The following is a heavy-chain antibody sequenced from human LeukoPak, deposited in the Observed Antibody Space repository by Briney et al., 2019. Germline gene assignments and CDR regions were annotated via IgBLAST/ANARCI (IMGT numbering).Heavy chain of an antibody. CDR3: ATDDVTTGTKTALGY. D-gene: IGHD1-1*01. Sequence: GASLKVSCKASVFTFTSSAVQWVRQARGQGLEWIGWIVVGSGNTNYAQKFQKRVTINRDMCTSTAYMELSSLRSEDTAVYYCATDDVTTGTKTALGYWGQGTLVTVSS. V-gene: IGHV1-58*01. CDR1: VFTFTSSA. J-gene: IGHJ4*02. CDR2: IVVGSGNT.